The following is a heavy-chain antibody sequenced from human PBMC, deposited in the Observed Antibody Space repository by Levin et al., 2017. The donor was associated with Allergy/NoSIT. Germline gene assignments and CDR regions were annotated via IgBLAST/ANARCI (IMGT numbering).Heavy chain of an antibody. V-gene: IGHV1-69*01. J-gene: IGHJ1*01. D-gene: IGHD6-19*01. CDR2: IIPIFGTA. CDR3: AQGQWLVEGYFQH. CDR1: GGTFSSYA. Sequence: PGESLKISCKASGGTFSSYAISWVRQAPGQGLEWMGGIIPIFGTANYAQKFQGRVTITADESTSTAYMELSSLRSEDTAVYYCAQGQWLVEGYFQHWGQGTLVTVSS.